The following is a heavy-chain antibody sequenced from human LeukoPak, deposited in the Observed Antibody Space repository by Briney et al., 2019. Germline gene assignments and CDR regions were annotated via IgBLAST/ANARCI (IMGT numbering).Heavy chain of an antibody. CDR1: GYTSTSYG. D-gene: IGHD2-2*01. Sequence: ASVKVSCKASGYTSTSYGISWVRQAPGQGLEWMGWISAYNGNTNYAQKLQGRFTMTTDTSTSTAYMELRSLRSDDTAVYYCARDIVVVPAAYNWFDPWGQGTLVTVSS. CDR3: ARDIVVVPAAYNWFDP. V-gene: IGHV1-18*04. CDR2: ISAYNGNT. J-gene: IGHJ5*02.